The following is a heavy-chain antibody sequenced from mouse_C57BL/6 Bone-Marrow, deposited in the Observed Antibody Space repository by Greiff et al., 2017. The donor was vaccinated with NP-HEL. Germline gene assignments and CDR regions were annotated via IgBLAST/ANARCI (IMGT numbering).Heavy chain of an antibody. CDR2: IFPGSGST. CDR3: ARSRSSIYYGYDDYAMDY. CDR1: GYTFTDYY. Sequence: QVQLKESGPELVKPGASVKISCKASGYTFTDYYINWVKQRPGQGLEWIGWIFPGSGSTYYNEKFKGKATLTVDKSSSTAYMLLSSLTSEDSAVYFCARSRSSIYYGYDDYAMDYWGQGTSVTVSS. V-gene: IGHV1-75*01. D-gene: IGHD2-2*01. J-gene: IGHJ4*01.